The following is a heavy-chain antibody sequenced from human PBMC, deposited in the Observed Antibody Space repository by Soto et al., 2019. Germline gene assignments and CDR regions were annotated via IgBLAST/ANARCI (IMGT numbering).Heavy chain of an antibody. V-gene: IGHV3-23*01. Sequence: GGSLRLSCAASGFTFSSYAMSWVRQAPGKGLEWVSAISGSGGSTYYADSVKGRFTISRDNSKNTLYLQMSSLRAEDTAVYYCVKGEYYYDGSAYYPFDYWGQGTLVTVSS. CDR1: GFTFSSYA. CDR3: VKGEYYYDGSAYYPFDY. J-gene: IGHJ4*02. D-gene: IGHD3-22*01. CDR2: ISGSGGST.